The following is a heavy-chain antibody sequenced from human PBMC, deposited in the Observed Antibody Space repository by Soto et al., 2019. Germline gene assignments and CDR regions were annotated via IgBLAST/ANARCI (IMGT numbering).Heavy chain of an antibody. D-gene: IGHD2-2*01. CDR1: GYTFTSYG. CDR2: ISAYNGNT. CDR3: ARDKTVVVPAAIRYHYYGMDV. Sequence: ASVKVSCKASGYTFTSYGISWVRQAPGQGLEWMGWISAYNGNTNYAQKLQGRVTMTTDTSTSTAYMELRSLRSDDTAVYYCARDKTVVVPAAIRYHYYGMDVWGQGTTVTVSS. J-gene: IGHJ6*02. V-gene: IGHV1-18*04.